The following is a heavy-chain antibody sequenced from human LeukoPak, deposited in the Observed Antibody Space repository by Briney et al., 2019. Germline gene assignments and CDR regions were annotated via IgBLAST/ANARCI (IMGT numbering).Heavy chain of an antibody. V-gene: IGHV3-7*04. CDR2: IKQDASEK. CDR1: RFTFSNYW. Sequence: GGSLRLSCAASRFTFSNYWMNWVRQAPGKGLEWVANIKQDASEKYYVDSVRGRFTTSRDNAKNSLYLQMDSLRGEDTAVYFCARGVAALMDVWGKGTTVTVSS. J-gene: IGHJ6*03. D-gene: IGHD6-6*01. CDR3: ARGVAALMDV.